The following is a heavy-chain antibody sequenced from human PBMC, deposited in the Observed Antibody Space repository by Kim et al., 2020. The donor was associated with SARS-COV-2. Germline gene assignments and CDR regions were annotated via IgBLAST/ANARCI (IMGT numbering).Heavy chain of an antibody. D-gene: IGHD3-22*01. V-gene: IGHV3-30*04. CDR1: GFTFSNYD. J-gene: IGHJ6*01. CDR2: ITTDRSNT. CDR3: ASFGDDYCGSSGPCFYY. Sequence: GGSLRLSCAASGFTFSNYDMNWIRQAPGKGLEWVSVITTDRSNTYYADSVKGRFTISRDNSKNTLYLQMNSLRAEDTAVYYCASFGDDYCGSSGPCFYY.